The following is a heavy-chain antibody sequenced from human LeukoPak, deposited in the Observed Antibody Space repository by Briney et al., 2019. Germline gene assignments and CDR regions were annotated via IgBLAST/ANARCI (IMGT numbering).Heavy chain of an antibody. CDR1: GGSISSYY. V-gene: IGHV4-59*01. CDR3: ARDLTPCSCGSCYGNWFDP. Sequence: PSEALSLTCTVSGGSISSYYWSWIRQPPGKGLEWIGYIYYSGSTNYNPSLKSRVTISVDTSKNQFSLKLSSVTAADTAVYYCARDLTPCSCGSCYGNWFDPWGQGTLVTVSS. CDR2: IYYSGST. D-gene: IGHD2-15*01. J-gene: IGHJ5*02.